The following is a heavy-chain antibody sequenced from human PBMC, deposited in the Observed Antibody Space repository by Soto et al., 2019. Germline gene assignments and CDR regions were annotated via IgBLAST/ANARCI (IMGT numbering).Heavy chain of an antibody. Sequence: GGSLRLSCRASGFSFSSFAMTWVRQAPGKGLEWVSSIGGSGVITYYADSVKGRFTISRDNSRNTLFLHMNSLRADDTAVYHCAKDPKGDYVGVFGSWGQGTLVTVSS. V-gene: IGHV3-23*01. J-gene: IGHJ4*02. CDR1: GFSFSSFA. CDR3: AKDPKGDYVGVFGS. CDR2: IGGSGVIT. D-gene: IGHD4-17*01.